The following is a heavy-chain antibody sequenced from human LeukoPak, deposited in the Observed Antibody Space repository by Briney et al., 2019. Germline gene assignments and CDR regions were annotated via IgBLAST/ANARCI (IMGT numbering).Heavy chain of an antibody. CDR2: IYYSGST. J-gene: IGHJ4*02. Sequence: PSETLSLTCTVSGDSISSYYWSWIRQPPGKGLEWIGYIYYSGSTNYNPSLKSRVTISVDTSKNQFSLKLSSVTAADTAVYYCARQGPFYDILTGYRSYYFDYWGQGTLVTVSS. CDR3: ARQGPFYDILTGYRSYYFDY. D-gene: IGHD3-9*01. V-gene: IGHV4-59*08. CDR1: GDSISSYY.